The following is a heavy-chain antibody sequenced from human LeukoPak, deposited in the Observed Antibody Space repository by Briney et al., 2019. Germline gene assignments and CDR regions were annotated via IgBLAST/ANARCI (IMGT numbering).Heavy chain of an antibody. D-gene: IGHD3-10*01. Sequence: SETLSLTCTVSGGSMSSYYWSWIRQPPGKGLEWIGYIYYSGSTNYNPSLKSRVTISVDTSKNRFSLKLSSVTAADTAVYYCARGGSTSYREFLYNWFDPWGQGTLVTVSS. CDR2: IYYSGST. J-gene: IGHJ5*02. V-gene: IGHV4-59*01. CDR3: ARGGSTSYREFLYNWFDP. CDR1: GGSMSSYY.